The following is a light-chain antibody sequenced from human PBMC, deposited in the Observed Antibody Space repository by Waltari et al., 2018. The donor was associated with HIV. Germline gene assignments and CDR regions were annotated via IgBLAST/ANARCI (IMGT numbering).Light chain of an antibody. CDR2: KAS. V-gene: IGKV1-5*03. CDR3: QQYNSDFYT. J-gene: IGKJ2*01. Sequence: IQMTQSPSILSASVGARITITSRASQNVDSWLAGYQQRPGKAPKLLIYKASTLQYGVPARFTGSGSGTNFTLTINSLHPDDFATYYGQQYNSDFYTFGLGTRLDLK. CDR1: QNVDSW.